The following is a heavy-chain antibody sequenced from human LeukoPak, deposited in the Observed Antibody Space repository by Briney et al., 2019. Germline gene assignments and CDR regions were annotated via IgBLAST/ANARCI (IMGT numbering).Heavy chain of an antibody. CDR2: ISWNSGSI. J-gene: IGHJ4*02. CDR3: AKGKMSSGRYYFDY. Sequence: PGGSLRLSCAASGFTFDDYAMHWVRQAPGKGLEWVSGISWNSGSIGYADSVKGRFTISRDNAKNSLYLQMNSLRAEDTALYYCAKGKMSSGRYYFDYWGQGTLVTVSS. D-gene: IGHD6-19*01. CDR1: GFTFDDYA. V-gene: IGHV3-9*01.